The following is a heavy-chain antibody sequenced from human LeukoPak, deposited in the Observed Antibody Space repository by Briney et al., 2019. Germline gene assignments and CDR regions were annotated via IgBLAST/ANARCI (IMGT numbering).Heavy chain of an antibody. D-gene: IGHD4-17*01. J-gene: IGHJ4*02. V-gene: IGHV3-74*01. CDR3: ARAFGDSFPILDY. CDR2: IKNDGSIT. Sequence: GGSLRLSCAASGFIFSGYWMHWVRQAPGKGLVWLSRIKNDGSITSYADSVKGRFTISRDNSKNTLYLQMNSLRAEDTALYYCARAFGDSFPILDYWGQGTLVTVSS. CDR1: GFIFSGYW.